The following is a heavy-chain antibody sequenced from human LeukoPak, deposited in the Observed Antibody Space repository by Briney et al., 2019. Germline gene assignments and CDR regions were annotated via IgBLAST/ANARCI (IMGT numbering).Heavy chain of an antibody. CDR2: IYYSGST. D-gene: IGHD6-19*01. J-gene: IGHJ4*02. CDR3: ARTPGIAVAWYYFGY. V-gene: IGHV4-59*08. CDR1: GGSISSYY. Sequence: PSETLSLTCTVSGGSISSYYWSWIRQPPGKGLEWIGYIYYSGSTNYNPSLKSRVTISVDTSKNQFSLKLSSVTAADTAVYYCARTPGIAVAWYYFGYWGQGTLVTVSS.